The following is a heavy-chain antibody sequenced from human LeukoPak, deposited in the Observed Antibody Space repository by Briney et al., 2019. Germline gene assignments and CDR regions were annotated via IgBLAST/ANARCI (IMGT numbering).Heavy chain of an antibody. CDR1: GGTFSSYA. J-gene: IGHJ6*02. V-gene: IGHV1-69*04. Sequence: SVKVSCKASGGTFSSYAISWVRQAPGQGLEWMGRIIPILGIANYAQEFQGRVTITADKSTSTAYMELSSLRSEDTAVYYCARTLQVYYYGMDVWGQGTTVTVSS. CDR3: ARTLQVYYYGMDV. CDR2: IIPILGIA.